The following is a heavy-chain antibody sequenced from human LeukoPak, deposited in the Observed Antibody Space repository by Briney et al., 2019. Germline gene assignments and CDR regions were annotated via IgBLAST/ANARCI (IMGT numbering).Heavy chain of an antibody. D-gene: IGHD2-2*01. J-gene: IGHJ3*02. CDR3: ARDYGLNCRSTSCAGAFDI. CDR1: GFXXXSYW. CDR2: IKQDGSEK. Sequence: SGFXXXSYWMSWVRQAPGKGLEGGAYIKQDGSEKYYVDYVKGRFTISRDNARNSLYLQMNSLRAEDTAVYYCARDYGLNCRSTSCAGAFDIWSQGTMVTVS. V-gene: IGHV3-7*01.